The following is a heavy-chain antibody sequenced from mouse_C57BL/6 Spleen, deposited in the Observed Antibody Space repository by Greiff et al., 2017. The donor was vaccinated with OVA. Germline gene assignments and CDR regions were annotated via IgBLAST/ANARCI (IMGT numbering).Heavy chain of an antibody. Sequence: QVQLKQPGAELVRPGSSVKLSCKASGYTFTSYWMHWVKQRPIQGLEWIGNIDPSDSETHYNQKFKDKATLTVDKSSSTAYMQLSSLTSEDSAVYYCARRDYGNYGFAYWGQGTLVTVSA. CDR3: ARRDYGNYGFAY. CDR2: IDPSDSET. J-gene: IGHJ3*01. V-gene: IGHV1-52*01. D-gene: IGHD2-1*01. CDR1: GYTFTSYW.